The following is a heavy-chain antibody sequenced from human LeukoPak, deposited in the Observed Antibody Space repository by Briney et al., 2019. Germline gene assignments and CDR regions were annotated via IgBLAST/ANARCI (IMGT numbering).Heavy chain of an antibody. V-gene: IGHV6-1*01. CDR3: ARVSRYYFDY. CDR2: TYYRSKWYT. J-gene: IGHJ4*02. Sequence: SQTLSLTCAISGDSVSSNSGAWNWTRQSPSRGLEWLGRTYYRSKWYTDYAVSVKSRITISPDTSKNQFSLQLNSVTPEDTAVYYCARVSRYYFDYWGQGTLVTVSS. D-gene: IGHD1-14*01. CDR1: GDSVSSNSGA.